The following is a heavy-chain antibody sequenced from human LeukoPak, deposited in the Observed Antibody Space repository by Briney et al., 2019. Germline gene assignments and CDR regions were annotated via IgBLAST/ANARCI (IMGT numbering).Heavy chain of an antibody. CDR2: FDPEDGET. V-gene: IGHV1-24*01. J-gene: IGHJ4*02. D-gene: IGHD3-16*02. CDR1: GYTLTELS. CDR3: ASASVVNMITFGGVIPRQGFDY. Sequence: ASVKVSCKVSGYTLTELSMHWVRQAPGKGLEWMGGFDPEDGETIYAQKFQGRVTMTEDTSTDTAYMELSSLRSEDTAVYYCASASVVNMITFGGVIPRQGFDYWGQGTLITVSS.